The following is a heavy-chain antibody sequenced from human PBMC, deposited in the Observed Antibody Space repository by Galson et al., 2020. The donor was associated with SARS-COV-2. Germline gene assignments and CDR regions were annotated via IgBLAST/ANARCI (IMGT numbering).Heavy chain of an antibody. CDR2: INPNDGTT. CDR3: ARFFTSGWSRFFDY. D-gene: IGHD6-19*01. Sequence: GESLKISCKSSGYTFTSFYIYWVRQVPGQGLEWLGMINPNDGTTTYTQKFQGRVTMTSDTSTTTVSMELSSLRSEDTAVYFCARFFTSGWSRFFDYWGQGTLVTVSS. V-gene: IGHV1-46*01. CDR1: GYTFTSFY. J-gene: IGHJ4*02.